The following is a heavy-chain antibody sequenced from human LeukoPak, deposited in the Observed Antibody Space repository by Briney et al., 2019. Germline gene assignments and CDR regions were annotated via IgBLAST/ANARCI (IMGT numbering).Heavy chain of an antibody. J-gene: IGHJ5*02. D-gene: IGHD6-13*01. Sequence: GGSLRLSCAASGFTFSSYAMSWVRQAPGKGLEWVSAISGSGGSTYYADSVKGRFTISRDNSKNTVYLEMNSLRAEDTAVYYCAKDRVAAAGPYGSWGQGTLVTVSS. CDR1: GFTFSSYA. CDR3: AKDRVAAAGPYGS. V-gene: IGHV3-23*01. CDR2: ISGSGGST.